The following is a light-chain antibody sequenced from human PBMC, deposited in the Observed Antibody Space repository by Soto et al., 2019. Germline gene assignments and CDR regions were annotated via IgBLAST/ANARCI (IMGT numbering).Light chain of an antibody. Sequence: EIVMTQSPATLSLSPGERATLSCRASQSVNSNLAWYQQKAGQAPRLLIYGTSTRATGIPARFSGSGSGTDFTLTISSLQFEDFAVYYCQQYNNWPLTFGGGTKVEIK. J-gene: IGKJ4*01. CDR2: GTS. CDR3: QQYNNWPLT. V-gene: IGKV3-15*01. CDR1: QSVNSN.